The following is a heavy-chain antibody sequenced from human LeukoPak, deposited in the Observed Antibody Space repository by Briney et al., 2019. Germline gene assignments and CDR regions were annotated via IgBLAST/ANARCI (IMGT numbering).Heavy chain of an antibody. V-gene: IGHV1-18*01. J-gene: IGHJ5*02. D-gene: IGHD6-13*01. CDR3: ARYAAADPGDWFDP. Sequence: ASVKVSCKASGYTFTSYGISWVRQTPGQGLEWMGWISAYNGNTNYAQKLQGRVTMTTDTSTSTAYMELRSLRSDDTAVYYCARYAAADPGDWFDPWGQGTLVTVSS. CDR1: GYTFTSYG. CDR2: ISAYNGNT.